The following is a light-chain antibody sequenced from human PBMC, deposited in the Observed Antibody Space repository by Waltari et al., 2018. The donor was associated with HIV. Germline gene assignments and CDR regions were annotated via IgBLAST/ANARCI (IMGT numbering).Light chain of an antibody. V-gene: IGLV2-14*03. Sequence: HSALTQPASVSASPGQSVTISCPGTGNDLGLYNYVSWYQQHPGKAPQLIIYGVNKRPAGVSYRFSGSKSGDTASLTIAGLQSGDEADYLCSSHTKTDRVVVGGGTRLTVL. CDR3: SSHTKTDRVV. CDR2: GVN. J-gene: IGLJ2*01. CDR1: GNDLGLYNY.